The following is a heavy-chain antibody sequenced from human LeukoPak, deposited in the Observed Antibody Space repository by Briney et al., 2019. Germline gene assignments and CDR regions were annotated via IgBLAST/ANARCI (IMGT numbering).Heavy chain of an antibody. CDR1: GFTFSSYG. Sequence: PGRSLRLSCAASGFTFSSYGMHWVRQAPGKGLEWVAVISYDGSNKYYADSVKGRSTISRDNFKNTLYLQMNSLRAEDTAVYYCAKDDIVVVPAAYYYYYYYGMDVWGKGTTVTVSS. D-gene: IGHD2-2*01. V-gene: IGHV3-30*18. J-gene: IGHJ6*04. CDR2: ISYDGSNK. CDR3: AKDDIVVVPAAYYYYYYYGMDV.